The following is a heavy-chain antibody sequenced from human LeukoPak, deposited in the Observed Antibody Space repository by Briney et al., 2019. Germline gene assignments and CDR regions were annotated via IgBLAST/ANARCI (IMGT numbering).Heavy chain of an antibody. J-gene: IGHJ3*02. D-gene: IGHD6-19*01. CDR3: ATCVGCRFPGIAVAGATDAFDI. V-gene: IGHV3-23*01. Sequence: GGSLRLSCAASGFTFSSYAMSWVRQAQGKGLEWVSAISGSGGSTYYADSVKGRFTISRDNSKNTLYPQMHSLRAEDTAVYYCATCVGCRFPGIAVAGATDAFDIWGQGTMVTVSS. CDR1: GFTFSSYA. CDR2: ISGSGGST.